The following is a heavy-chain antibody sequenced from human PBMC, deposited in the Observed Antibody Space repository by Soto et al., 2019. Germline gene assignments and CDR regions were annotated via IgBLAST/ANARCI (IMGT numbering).Heavy chain of an antibody. V-gene: IGHV1-69*01. CDR2: FVPLFGIT. J-gene: IGHJ4*02. CDR3: ATHGLGVSSPPYFDN. CDR1: GGTFSGYV. Sequence: QLVQSGSEVKKPGSSVKVSCQASGGTFSGYVVTWVRQAPGQGLEWMGEFVPLFGITNYAQRFSCRITITAEESTSPAYMELRTLRSEDTAVYYCATHGLGVSSPPYFDNWGQGTLVTVSS. D-gene: IGHD3-16*01.